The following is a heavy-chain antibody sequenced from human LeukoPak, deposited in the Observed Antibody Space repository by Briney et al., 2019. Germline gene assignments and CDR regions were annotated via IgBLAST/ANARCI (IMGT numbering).Heavy chain of an antibody. CDR1: GFTFSSYA. CDR3: ARDSRDKGAFDI. CDR2: ISSNGGST. Sequence: GGSLRLSCAASGFTFSSYAMHWVRQAPGKGLEYVSAISSNGGSTYYANSVKGRFTISRDNSKNTLYLQMGSLRAEDMAVYYCARDSRDKGAFDIWGQGTMVTVSS. V-gene: IGHV3-64*01. J-gene: IGHJ3*02. D-gene: IGHD3-9*01.